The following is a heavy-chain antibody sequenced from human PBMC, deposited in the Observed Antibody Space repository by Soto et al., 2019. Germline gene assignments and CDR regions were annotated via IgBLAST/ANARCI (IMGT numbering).Heavy chain of an antibody. CDR2: IYYSGST. D-gene: IGHD2-2*01. CDR1: GGSISSGGYY. J-gene: IGHJ6*02. V-gene: IGHV4-31*03. Sequence: QVQLQESGPGLVKPSQTLSLTCTVSGGSISSGGYYWSWIRQHPGKGLEWIGYIYYSGSTYYNPSLKSRVTISVDTSKNQFSLKLSSVTAADTAVYYCARAKADIVVVPAYYYGMDVWGQGTTVTVSS. CDR3: ARAKADIVVVPAYYYGMDV.